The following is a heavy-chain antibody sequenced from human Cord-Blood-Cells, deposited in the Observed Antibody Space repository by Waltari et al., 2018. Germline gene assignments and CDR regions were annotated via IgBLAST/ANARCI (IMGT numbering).Heavy chain of an antibody. V-gene: IGHV1-69*12. J-gene: IGHJ5*02. CDR1: RSTFSSSA. CDR3: ARDYSNYSNWFDP. CDR2: IIPIFGTA. D-gene: IGHD4-4*01. Sequence: QVPLVQSGAEVKKPGSSVKVSCKASRSTFSSSAILRAHQAPGQGLEWMGGIIPIFGTANYAQKFQGRVTITADESTSTAYMELSSLRSEDTAVYYCARDYSNYSNWFDPWGQGTLVTVSS.